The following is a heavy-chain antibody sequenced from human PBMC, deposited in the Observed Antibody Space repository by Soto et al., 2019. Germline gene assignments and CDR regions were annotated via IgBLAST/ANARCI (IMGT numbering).Heavy chain of an antibody. D-gene: IGHD2-8*01. J-gene: IGHJ4*01. CDR3: ARPEFDSVLMVFARFDY. CDR2: TYYRSKWYN. CDR1: GDSVPNNRDA. V-gene: IGHV6-1*01. Sequence: PSHTLSLTCVISGDSVPNNRDAWNCISPSPSRGLEWLGRTYYRSKWYNDYAVSVKSRITITPDTSKNQFSLQLNSVTPEDTAVYCCARPEFDSVLMVFARFDYWGHGTLVTVSS.